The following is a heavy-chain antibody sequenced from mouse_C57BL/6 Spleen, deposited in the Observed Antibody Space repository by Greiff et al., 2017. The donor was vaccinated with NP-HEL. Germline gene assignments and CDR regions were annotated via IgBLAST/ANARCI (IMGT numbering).Heavy chain of an antibody. CDR3: ARKGTTVVEGVDY. D-gene: IGHD1-1*01. J-gene: IGHJ2*01. CDR2: IYPGSGST. Sequence: QVQLQQPGAELVKPGASVKMSCKASGYTFTSYWITWVKQRPGQGLEWIGDIYPGSGSTNYNEKFKSKATLTVDTSSSTAYMQLSSLTSEDSAVYYGARKGTTVVEGVDYWGQGTTLTVSS. CDR1: GYTFTSYW. V-gene: IGHV1-55*01.